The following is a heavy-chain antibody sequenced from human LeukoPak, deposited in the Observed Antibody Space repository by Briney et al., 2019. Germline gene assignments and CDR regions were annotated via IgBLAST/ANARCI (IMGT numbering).Heavy chain of an antibody. D-gene: IGHD3-22*01. Sequence: GGSLRLSCAASGFTFSSYSMNWVRQAPGKGLEWVSFISSSSSYIYYADSVKGRFTISRDNAKNTLYLQMNSLKTEDTAVYYCTTRNYYDSSGSRTLGYFDYWGQGTLVTVSS. CDR1: GFTFSSYS. V-gene: IGHV3-21*03. CDR2: ISSSSSYI. CDR3: TTRNYYDSSGSRTLGYFDY. J-gene: IGHJ4*02.